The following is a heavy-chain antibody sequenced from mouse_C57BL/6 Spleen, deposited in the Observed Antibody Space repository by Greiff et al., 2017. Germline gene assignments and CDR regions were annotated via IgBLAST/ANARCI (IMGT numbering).Heavy chain of an antibody. J-gene: IGHJ2*01. CDR3: TRANYYGSRGGYFDY. Sequence: DVMLVESGEGLVKPGGSLKLSCAASGFTFSSYAMSWVRQTPEKRLEWVAYISSGGDYIYYADTVKGRFTISRDNARNTLYMQMSSLKSEDTAMYYCTRANYYGSRGGYFDYWGQGTTLTVSS. CDR2: ISSGGDYI. D-gene: IGHD1-1*01. V-gene: IGHV5-9-1*02. CDR1: GFTFSSYA.